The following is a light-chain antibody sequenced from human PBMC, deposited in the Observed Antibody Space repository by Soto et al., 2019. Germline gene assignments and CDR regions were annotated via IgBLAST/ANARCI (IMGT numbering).Light chain of an antibody. CDR3: QQTYTTPRT. V-gene: IGKV1-5*01. CDR1: QSVSSW. Sequence: IQMTQSPSTLSASVGDRVSITCRASQSVSSWLAWYQQKPGKAPKLLIYDASGLESGVPSRFSGSGSGTEFTLTISSLQPDDFATYYCQQTYTTPRTFGQGTKVAIK. CDR2: DAS. J-gene: IGKJ1*01.